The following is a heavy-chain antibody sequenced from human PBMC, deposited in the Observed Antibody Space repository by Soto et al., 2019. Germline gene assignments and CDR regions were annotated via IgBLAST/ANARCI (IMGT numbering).Heavy chain of an antibody. J-gene: IGHJ6*03. CDR1: GGSISSGGYY. CDR2: IYYSGST. V-gene: IGHV4-31*03. Sequence: SETLSLTSTVSGGSISSGGYYWSWIRQHPGKGLEWIGYIYYSGSTYYNPSLKSRVTISVDTSKNQFSLKLSSVTAADTAVYYCARDLSSAAGRYYYYYMDVWGKGTTVTVSS. CDR3: ARDLSSAAGRYYYYYMDV. D-gene: IGHD6-19*01.